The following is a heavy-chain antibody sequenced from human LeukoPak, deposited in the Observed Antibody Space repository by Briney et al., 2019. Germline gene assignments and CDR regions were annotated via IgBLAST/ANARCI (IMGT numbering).Heavy chain of an antibody. D-gene: IGHD3-9*01. CDR1: GFTFSSYA. V-gene: IGHV3-23*01. J-gene: IGHJ6*02. CDR3: ANAVFSPSAGGPDWAYYYGMDV. Sequence: RTGGSLRLSYAPSGFTFSSYAMSWVRQAPGKGLEWVAVISGGGSGTYYADSVRGRFTISRDNSKNTMYLQMNSLRADDTAVYYCANAVFSPSAGGPDWAYYYGMDVWGQGTTDTVSS. CDR2: ISGGGSGT.